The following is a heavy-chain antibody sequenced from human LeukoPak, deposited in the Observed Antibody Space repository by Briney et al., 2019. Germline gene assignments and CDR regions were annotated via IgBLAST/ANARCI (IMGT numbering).Heavy chain of an antibody. CDR1: GDSTNTYG. CDR3: ANVAKGRYFSYYMDA. Sequence: GASVKVTFKASGDSTNTYGVAWVRQAPGQGLEWIGWISPYSAYTKYADALQGRVTMTTDTSTTTSYMELRSLRSDDTAVYFCANVAKGRYFSYYMDAWGKGPTDRVS. CDR2: ISPYSAYT. V-gene: IGHV1-18*04. J-gene: IGHJ6*03.